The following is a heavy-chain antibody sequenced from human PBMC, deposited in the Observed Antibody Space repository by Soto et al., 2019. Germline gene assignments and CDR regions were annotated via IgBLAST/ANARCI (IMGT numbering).Heavy chain of an antibody. CDR3: ATGYSSGWHFDY. CDR1: GFTFSNYA. J-gene: IGHJ4*02. CDR2: ISTSGVGT. V-gene: IGHV3-23*01. Sequence: PGGSLRLSCAASGFTFSNYAMTWVRQAPGKGLEWVSVISTSGVGTHYADSVKGRFSISRDNSRNTLYLQMNSLRVEDTAMYYCATGYSSGWHFDYWGQGTLVTVSS. D-gene: IGHD6-19*01.